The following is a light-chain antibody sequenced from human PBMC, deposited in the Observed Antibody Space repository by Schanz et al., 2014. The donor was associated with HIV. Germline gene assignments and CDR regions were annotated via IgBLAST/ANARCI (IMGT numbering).Light chain of an antibody. J-gene: IGKJ4*01. CDR3: QQYYSYPLT. Sequence: EIVMTQSPATLSVSPGERATLSCRASQSVSTNLDWFQQKPGQAPRLLVYGASTRATGIPSRFSGSWSGTEFTLTISSLQSEDFATYYCQQYYSYPLTFGGGTKVEIK. CDR1: QSVSTN. V-gene: IGKV3-15*01. CDR2: GAS.